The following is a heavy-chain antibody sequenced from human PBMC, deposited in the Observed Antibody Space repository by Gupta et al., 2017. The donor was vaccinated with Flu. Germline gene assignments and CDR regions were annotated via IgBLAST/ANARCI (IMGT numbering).Heavy chain of an antibody. CDR3: TRLGRYCSGGSCYDYYYGMDV. J-gene: IGHJ6*02. V-gene: IGHV3-73*01. D-gene: IGHD2-15*01. CDR1: GFTFSGSA. CDR2: IRSKANSYAT. Sequence: EVQLVESGGGLVQPGGSLKLSCAASGFTFSGSAMHWLRQASGKGLEWVGRIRSKANSYATAYAASVKGRFTISRDDSKNTAYLQMNSLKSEDTAVYYCTRLGRYCSGGSCYDYYYGMDVWGQGTTVTVFS.